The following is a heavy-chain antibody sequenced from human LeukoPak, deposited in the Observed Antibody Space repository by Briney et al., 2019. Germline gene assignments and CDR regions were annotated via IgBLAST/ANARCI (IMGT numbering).Heavy chain of an antibody. J-gene: IGHJ4*02. Sequence: SETLSPTCTVSGGSISSYYWSWIRQPPGKGLESVGYMYYTGSTNYNPSLKSRVTISLDTSKNQFSLTLTSVTAADTAVYFCARVLPGGYSYGAADHWGQGTLVIVSS. V-gene: IGHV4-59*01. D-gene: IGHD5-18*01. CDR1: GGSISSYY. CDR2: MYYTGST. CDR3: ARVLPGGYSYGAADH.